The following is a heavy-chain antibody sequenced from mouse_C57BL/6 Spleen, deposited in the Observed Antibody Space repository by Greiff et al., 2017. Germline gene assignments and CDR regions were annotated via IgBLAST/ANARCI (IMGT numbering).Heavy chain of an antibody. D-gene: IGHD2-1*01. CDR3: ARRGNGNYGAWFAY. CDR2: IYPGDGDT. J-gene: IGHJ3*01. CDR1: GYAFSSYW. V-gene: IGHV1-80*01. Sequence: VKLQESGAELVKPGASVKISCKASGYAFSSYWMNWVKQRPGKGLEWIGQIYPGDGDTNYNGKFKGKATLTADKSSSTAYMQLSSLTSEDSAVYFCARRGNGNYGAWFAYWGQGTLVTVSA.